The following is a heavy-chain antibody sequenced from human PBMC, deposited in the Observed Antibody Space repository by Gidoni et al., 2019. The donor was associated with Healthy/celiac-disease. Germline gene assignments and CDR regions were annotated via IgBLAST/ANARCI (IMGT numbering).Heavy chain of an antibody. Sequence: QVQLVQSGAEVKKPGASVKVSCKASGYTFTGYYMHWVRQAPGQGLEWMGWINPNSGGTNYAQKFQGRVTMTRDTSISTAYMELSRLRSDDTAVYYCAREWNGVELVVPAAIPGSYFDYWGQGTLVTVSS. D-gene: IGHD2-2*01. CDR3: AREWNGVELVVPAAIPGSYFDY. J-gene: IGHJ4*02. V-gene: IGHV1-2*02. CDR2: INPNSGGT. CDR1: GYTFTGYY.